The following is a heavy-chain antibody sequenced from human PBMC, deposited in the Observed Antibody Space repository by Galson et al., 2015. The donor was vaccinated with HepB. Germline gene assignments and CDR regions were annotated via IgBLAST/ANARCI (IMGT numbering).Heavy chain of an antibody. J-gene: IGHJ4*02. CDR1: GFTSSSYA. V-gene: IGHV3-23*01. CDR3: AKSPHYIVVVPAAIDY. D-gene: IGHD2-2*01. CDR2: ISGSGGST. Sequence: SLRLSCAASGFTSSSYAMSWVRQAPGKGLEWVSAISGSGGSTYYADSVKGRFTISRDNSKNTLYLQMNSLRAEDTAVYYCAKSPHYIVVVPAAIDYWGQGTLVTVSS.